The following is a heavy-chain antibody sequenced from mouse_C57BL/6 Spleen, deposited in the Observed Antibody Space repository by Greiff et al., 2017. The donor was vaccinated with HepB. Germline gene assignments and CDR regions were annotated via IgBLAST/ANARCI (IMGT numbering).Heavy chain of an antibody. V-gene: IGHV10-1*01. Sequence: EVQLVESGGGLVQPKGSLKLSCAASGFSFNTYAMNWVRQAPGKGLEWVARIRSKSNNYETYYADSVKDRFTISRDDSESMLYLQMNNLKTEDTAMYYWVRQGSSSWYFDVWGTGTTVTVSS. CDR2: IRSKSNNYET. CDR1: GFSFNTYA. J-gene: IGHJ1*03. D-gene: IGHD1-1*01. CDR3: VRQGSSSWYFDV.